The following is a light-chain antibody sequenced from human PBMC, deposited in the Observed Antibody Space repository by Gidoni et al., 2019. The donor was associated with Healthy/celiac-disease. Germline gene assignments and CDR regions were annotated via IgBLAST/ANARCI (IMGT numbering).Light chain of an antibody. V-gene: IGKV1-33*01. CDR1: QDISNY. J-gene: IGKJ3*01. Sequence: DIQMTQSPSSLSASVGDRVTITCQASQDISNYLNWYQQKPGKAPKLLIYDASNLETGVPSRFSGSGSGTDFTFTISSLQHEDIATYYCQQYDNLPVTFGPGTKVDIK. CDR2: DAS. CDR3: QQYDNLPVT.